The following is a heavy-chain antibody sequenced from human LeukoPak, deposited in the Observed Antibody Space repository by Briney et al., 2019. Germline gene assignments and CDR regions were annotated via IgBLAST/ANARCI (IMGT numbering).Heavy chain of an antibody. CDR1: GFTFSSYG. V-gene: IGHV3-30*18. J-gene: IGHJ4*02. CDR3: AKDRNYDSSGPTYFDY. CDR2: ISYDGSNK. Sequence: PGGSLRLSCAASGFTFSSYGMHWVRQAPGKGLEWVAVISYDGSNKYYADSVKGRFTISRDNSKSTLYLQMNSLRAEDTAVYYCAKDRNYDSSGPTYFDYWGQGTLVTVSS. D-gene: IGHD3-22*01.